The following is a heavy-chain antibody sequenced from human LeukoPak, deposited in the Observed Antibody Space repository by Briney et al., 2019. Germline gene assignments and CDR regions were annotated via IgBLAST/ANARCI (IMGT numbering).Heavy chain of an antibody. CDR2: INSDGSTT. CDR3: ARGNYYGQDY. D-gene: IGHD3-10*01. V-gene: IGHV3-74*01. Sequence: GGSLRLSCGASGFTFSSYWMHWVRQAPGKGLVWISRINSDGSTTSYADSVKGRFTISRDNAKNTLYLQMNSLRAEDAAVYYCARGNYYGQDYWGQGTLVTVSS. J-gene: IGHJ4*02. CDR1: GFTFSSYW.